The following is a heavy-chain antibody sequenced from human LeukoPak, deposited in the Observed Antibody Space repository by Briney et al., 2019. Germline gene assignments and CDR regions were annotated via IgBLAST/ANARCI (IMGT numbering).Heavy chain of an antibody. CDR3: ARAYDFWSGYFSGDGGFYYMDV. CDR2: IYYSGST. D-gene: IGHD3-3*01. Sequence: PSETLSLTCTVSGGSISSSSYYWGWIRQPPGKGLEWIGSIYYSGSTYYNPSLKSRVTISVDTSKNQFSLKLSSVTAADTAVYYCARAYDFWSGYFSGDGGFYYMDVWGKGTTVTVSS. CDR1: GGSISSSSYY. V-gene: IGHV4-39*01. J-gene: IGHJ6*03.